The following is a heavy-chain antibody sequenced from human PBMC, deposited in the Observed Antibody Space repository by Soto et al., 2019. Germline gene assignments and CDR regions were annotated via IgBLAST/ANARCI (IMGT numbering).Heavy chain of an antibody. CDR2: ISGSDDST. V-gene: IGHV3-23*01. D-gene: IGHD6-6*01. Sequence: EVQLLESGGGLVQPGESLRLSCAASGFTFSSYAMSWVRQAPGKGLEWVSVISGSDDSTYYADSVKGRFTIYRDNSKNTLYLQMNSLRAEDTAVYYCAKRSSSSTFDYWGQGTLVTFSS. CDR3: AKRSSSSTFDY. J-gene: IGHJ4*02. CDR1: GFTFSSYA.